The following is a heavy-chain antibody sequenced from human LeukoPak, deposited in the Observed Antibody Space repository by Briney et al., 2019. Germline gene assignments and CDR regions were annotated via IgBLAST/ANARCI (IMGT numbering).Heavy chain of an antibody. J-gene: IGHJ6*03. CDR1: GGSISSYY. D-gene: IGHD3-10*01. Sequence: PSETLSLTCTVSGGSISSYYWSWIRQPRGKGLQWIGCIHYSGSTNYNPSLKSRVTISVDTSKNQFSLKLSSVTAADTAVYYCARTTMVRGTYYMDVWGKGTTVTISS. CDR3: ARTTMVRGTYYMDV. CDR2: IHYSGST. V-gene: IGHV4-59*01.